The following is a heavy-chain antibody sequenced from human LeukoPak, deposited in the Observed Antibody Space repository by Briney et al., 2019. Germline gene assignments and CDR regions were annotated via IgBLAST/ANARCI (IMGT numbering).Heavy chain of an antibody. Sequence: SETLSLTCTVSGYSISSGYYWGWIRQPPGKGLEWIGSIYHSGSTYYNPSLKSRVTISVDTSKNQFSLKLSSVTAADTAVYYCARVAPQTYYDFWSGYPYLNCFDPWGQGTLVTVSS. CDR3: ARVAPQTYYDFWSGYPYLNCFDP. V-gene: IGHV4-38-2*02. CDR1: GYSISSGYY. D-gene: IGHD3-3*01. CDR2: IYHSGST. J-gene: IGHJ5*02.